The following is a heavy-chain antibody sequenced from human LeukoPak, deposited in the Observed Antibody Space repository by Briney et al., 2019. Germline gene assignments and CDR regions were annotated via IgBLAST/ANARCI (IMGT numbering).Heavy chain of an antibody. CDR1: GGSFSGYY. CDR3: ARDPTSVVAAHFDY. V-gene: IGHV4-34*01. CDR2: INHSGST. Sequence: SETLSLTCAVYGGSFSGYYWSWIRQPPGKGLEWIGEINHSGSTNYNPSLKSRVTISVDTSKNQFSLKLSSVTAADTAVYYCARDPTSVVAAHFDYWGQGTLVTVSS. J-gene: IGHJ4*02. D-gene: IGHD2-15*01.